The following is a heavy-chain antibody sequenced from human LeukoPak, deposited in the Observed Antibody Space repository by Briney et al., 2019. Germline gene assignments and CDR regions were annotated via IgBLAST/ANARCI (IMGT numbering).Heavy chain of an antibody. CDR3: TKHQRPGGIIDY. J-gene: IGHJ4*02. V-gene: IGHV3-23*01. D-gene: IGHD1-1*01. CDR2: ITNGGGNT. CDR1: GITFSSYD. Sequence: PGGSLRLSCAASGITFSSYDMSWVRQAPGKGLEWVSLITNGGGNTYYADSVKGRFTISRDNSENTLSLQMNSLRAEDTAVYYCTKHQRPGGIIDYWGQGTLVTVSS.